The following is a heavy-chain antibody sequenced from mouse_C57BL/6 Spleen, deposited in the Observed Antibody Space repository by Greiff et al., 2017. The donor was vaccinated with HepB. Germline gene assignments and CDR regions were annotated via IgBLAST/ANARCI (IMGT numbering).Heavy chain of an antibody. V-gene: IGHV1-53*01. CDR3: ARYGNYYYYAMDY. Sequence: QVQLQQSGTELVKPGASVKLSCKASGYTFTSYWMHWVKQRPGQGLEWIGNINPSNGGTNYNEKFKSKATLTVDKSSSTAYMQLSSLTSEDSAVYYCARYGNYYYYAMDYWGQGTSVTVSS. CDR1: GYTFTSYW. D-gene: IGHD2-1*01. CDR2: INPSNGGT. J-gene: IGHJ4*01.